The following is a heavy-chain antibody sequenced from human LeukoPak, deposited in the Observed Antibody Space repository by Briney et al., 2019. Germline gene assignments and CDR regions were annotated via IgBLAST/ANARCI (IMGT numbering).Heavy chain of an antibody. CDR1: GCSISSNNYS. J-gene: IGHJ4*02. Sequence: SSETLSLTCTVSGCSISSNNYSWGWIRQPPGKGLEWIGSIYYGGSTNYNPSLKTRFTISVDKSKNQFSLKLSSVTAADTAVYYCARASHDYGDYSHFDYWGQGTLVTVSS. D-gene: IGHD4-17*01. CDR2: IYYGGST. V-gene: IGHV4-39*07. CDR3: ARASHDYGDYSHFDY.